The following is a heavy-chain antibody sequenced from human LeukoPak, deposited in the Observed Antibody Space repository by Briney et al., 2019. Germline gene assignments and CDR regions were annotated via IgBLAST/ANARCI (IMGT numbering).Heavy chain of an antibody. D-gene: IGHD3-10*01. CDR3: ARDFGLRRYYSGY. V-gene: IGHV3-33*01. Sequence: GGSLRLSCAASGFTFSSYSMHWVRQAPGKGLEWLAVIWYDGSNKYYADSVKGRFTISRDNSEKTLYLQMNGLRAEDTAVYYCARDFGLRRYYSGYWGQGTLVTVSS. CDR1: GFTFSSYS. J-gene: IGHJ4*02. CDR2: IWYDGSNK.